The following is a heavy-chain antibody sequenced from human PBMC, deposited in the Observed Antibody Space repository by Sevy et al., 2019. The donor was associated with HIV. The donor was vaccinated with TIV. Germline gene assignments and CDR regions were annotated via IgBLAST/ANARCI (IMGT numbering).Heavy chain of an antibody. J-gene: IGHJ6*02. Sequence: SETLSLTCTVSGGSISSSSYYWGWIRQPPGKGLEWIGSIYYSGSTYYNPSLKSRVTISVDTSKNQFSLKLSPVTAADTAVYYCARRDHYYDSSGYYFGHYYYYGMDVWGQGTTVTVSS. V-gene: IGHV4-39*01. D-gene: IGHD3-22*01. CDR1: GGSISSSSYY. CDR2: IYYSGST. CDR3: ARRDHYYDSSGYYFGHYYYYGMDV.